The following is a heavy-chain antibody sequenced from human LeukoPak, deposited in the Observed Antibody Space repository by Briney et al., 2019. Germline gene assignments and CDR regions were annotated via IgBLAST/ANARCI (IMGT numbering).Heavy chain of an antibody. V-gene: IGHV3-11*04. CDR3: ASGKVYGFPT. CDR2: ISSSGRTI. CDR1: GFTFSDYY. D-gene: IGHD3-10*01. Sequence: TGGSLRLSCAASGFTFSDYYMSWIRQAPGKGLEWVSDISSSGRTIYYADSVKGRFTISRDNAKNTVYLEMNSLRAEDTAIYYCASGKVYGFPTWGQGTLVTVSS. J-gene: IGHJ5*02.